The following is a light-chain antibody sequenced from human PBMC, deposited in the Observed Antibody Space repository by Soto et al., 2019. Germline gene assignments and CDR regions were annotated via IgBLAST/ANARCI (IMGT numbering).Light chain of an antibody. V-gene: IGKV2-28*01. CDR2: LGS. CDR1: QSLLHSNGYYY. Sequence: DIVMTQSPLSLPVTPGEPASISCRSSQSLLHSNGYYYLDWYLQKPGQSPQVLIYLGSHRASGDPGRFSGTGSGTEFTLKISRVEAEDVGVYYCMPALHTPSTFGQGTKVEVK. J-gene: IGKJ1*01. CDR3: MPALHTPST.